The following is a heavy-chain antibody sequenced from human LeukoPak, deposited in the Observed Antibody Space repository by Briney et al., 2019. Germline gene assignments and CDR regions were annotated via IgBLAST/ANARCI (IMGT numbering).Heavy chain of an antibody. CDR1: GGSVSSSGYY. CDR2: IYYSGST. J-gene: IGHJ3*02. V-gene: IGHV4-39*07. D-gene: IGHD1-26*01. Sequence: PSETLSLTCTVSGGSVSSSGYYWGWIRQPPGKGLEWIGSIYYSGSTYYNPSLKSRVTISVDTSKNQFSLKLSSVTAADTAVYYCAIVGELPDAFDIWGQGTMVTVSS. CDR3: AIVGELPDAFDI.